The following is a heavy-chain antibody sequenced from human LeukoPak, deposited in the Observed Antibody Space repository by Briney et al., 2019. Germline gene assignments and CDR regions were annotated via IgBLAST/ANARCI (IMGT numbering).Heavy chain of an antibody. Sequence: PSETLSLTCTVSGGSISSGGYYWSWIRQPPGKGLEWIGYIYYSGSTNYNPSLKSRVTISVDTSKNQFSLKLSSVTAADAAVYYCAREDCSGGSCYSLLNAFDIWGQGTMVTVSS. CDR3: AREDCSGGSCYSLLNAFDI. V-gene: IGHV4-61*08. CDR1: GGSISSGGYY. CDR2: IYYSGST. D-gene: IGHD2-15*01. J-gene: IGHJ3*02.